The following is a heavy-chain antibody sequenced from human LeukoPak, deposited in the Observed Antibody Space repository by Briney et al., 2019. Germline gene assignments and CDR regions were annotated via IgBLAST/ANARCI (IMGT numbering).Heavy chain of an antibody. D-gene: IGHD2-21*01. CDR1: GFTFSSSS. J-gene: IGHJ4*02. CDR3: SRDFVTKSYYFDY. Sequence: PGGSLRLSCAASGFTFSSSSMNWVRQAPGKGLEWVSYISSSSSAIYYADSVKGRFTISRDNAKNSLYLQMNSLRDEDTAVYYCSRDFVTKSYYFDYWGQGTLVTVSS. V-gene: IGHV3-48*02. CDR2: ISSSSSAI.